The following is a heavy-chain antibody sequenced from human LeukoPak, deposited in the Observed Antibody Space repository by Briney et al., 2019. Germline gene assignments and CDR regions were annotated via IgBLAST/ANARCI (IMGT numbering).Heavy chain of an antibody. V-gene: IGHV4-59*01. Sequence: SETLTLTCAVSGGSISSYYWSWIRQPPGKGLECIGYIYYSGSTNYNPSLKSRVTISVDTSKNQFSLKLSSVTGADTAVYYCARVRTFYGDADYWGQGTLVTVSS. J-gene: IGHJ4*02. CDR2: IYYSGST. CDR1: GGSISSYY. CDR3: ARVRTFYGDADY. D-gene: IGHD4-17*01.